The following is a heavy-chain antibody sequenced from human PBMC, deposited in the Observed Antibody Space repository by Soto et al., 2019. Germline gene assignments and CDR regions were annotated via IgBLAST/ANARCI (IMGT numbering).Heavy chain of an antibody. Sequence: LSLTCTVSGGSVSSGSYYWSWIRQPPGKGLEWIGYIYYSGSTNYNPSLKSRVTISVDTSKNQFSLKLSSVTAADTAMYYCTRTSAAGKNYYGMDVWGQGTTVTVS. J-gene: IGHJ6*02. CDR2: IYYSGST. CDR1: GGSVSSGSYY. D-gene: IGHD6-13*01. V-gene: IGHV4-61*01. CDR3: TRTSAAGKNYYGMDV.